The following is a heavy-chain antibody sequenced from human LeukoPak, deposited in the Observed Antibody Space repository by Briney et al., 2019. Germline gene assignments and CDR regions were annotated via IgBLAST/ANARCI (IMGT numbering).Heavy chain of an antibody. J-gene: IGHJ6*03. D-gene: IGHD6-13*01. CDR2: MREDGRKT. CDR3: AKDGVGTSWYYYYSYMDV. V-gene: IGHV3-30*02. Sequence: PGGSLRLSCAPSGFTFSTYGMQWVRQAQGRGREWEAFMREDGRKTKYTDSGKGGFTISIDNSKDTLYLQMNVLRGEDTAVYYCAKDGVGTSWYYYYSYMDVWGKGATVTVSS. CDR1: GFTFSTYG.